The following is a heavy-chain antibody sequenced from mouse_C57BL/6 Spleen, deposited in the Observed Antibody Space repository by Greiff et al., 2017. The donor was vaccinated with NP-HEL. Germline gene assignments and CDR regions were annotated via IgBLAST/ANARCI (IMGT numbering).Heavy chain of an antibody. Sequence: EVQLQQSGPVLVKPGASVKMSCKASGYTFTDYYMNWVKQSHGKSLEWIGVINPYNGGTSYNQKFKGKATLTVDKSSSTAYMELNSLTSEDSAVYYCARRGLPFGYFDVWGTGTTVTVSS. CDR1: GYTFTDYY. CDR3: ARRGLPFGYFDV. J-gene: IGHJ1*03. D-gene: IGHD2-1*01. V-gene: IGHV1-19*01. CDR2: INPYNGGT.